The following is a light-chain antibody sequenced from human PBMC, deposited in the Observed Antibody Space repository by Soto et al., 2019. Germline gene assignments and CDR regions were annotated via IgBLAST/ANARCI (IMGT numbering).Light chain of an antibody. Sequence: EIVMTQSPATLSVSPGARAPLSCRASQSVSSNLAWYQQNPGQAPRLLIYGASTRATGIPARFSGSGSGTEFTLTISSLQSEDFAVYYCQQYNDWPRTFGQGTKVDIK. CDR3: QQYNDWPRT. J-gene: IGKJ1*01. V-gene: IGKV3-15*01. CDR2: GAS. CDR1: QSVSSN.